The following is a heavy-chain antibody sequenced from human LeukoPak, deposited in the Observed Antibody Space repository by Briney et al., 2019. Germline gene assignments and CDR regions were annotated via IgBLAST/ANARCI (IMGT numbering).Heavy chain of an antibody. V-gene: IGHV1-18*01. J-gene: IGHJ4*02. CDR1: TYNFGSFG. CDR3: ARGGYYGSGSFPDY. Sequence: ASVKVSCKASTYNFGSFGINWVRQAPGQGLEWMGWISAYNGDTNYAQKFQGRVTMTTDTSTSTAYMDLRSLTSDDTAVYYCARGGYYGSGSFPDYWGQGTLVTVSS. D-gene: IGHD3-10*01. CDR2: ISAYNGDT.